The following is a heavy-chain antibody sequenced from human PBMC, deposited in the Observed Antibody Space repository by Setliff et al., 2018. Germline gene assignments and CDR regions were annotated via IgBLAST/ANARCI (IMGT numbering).Heavy chain of an antibody. CDR2: MNPNSGNT. CDR3: ARGVPFWSGYYTGYYYYYGMDV. D-gene: IGHD3-3*01. V-gene: IGHV1-8*02. CDR1: GYTFTSYD. J-gene: IGHJ6*02. Sequence: GASVKVSCKASGYTFTSYDINWVRQATGQGLEWMGWMNPNSGNTGYAQKFQGRVTMTRNTSISTAYMELSSLRSEDTAVYYCARGVPFWSGYYTGYYYYYGMDVWGQGTTVTVS.